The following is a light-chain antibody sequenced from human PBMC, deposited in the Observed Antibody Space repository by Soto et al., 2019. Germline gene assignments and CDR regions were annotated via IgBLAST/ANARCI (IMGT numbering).Light chain of an antibody. J-gene: IGLJ2*01. CDR1: KLGDKF. Sequence: YELTQPPSVSVSPGQTASITCSGDKLGDKFACWFQQKPGQSPVLVIYQDNRRPSGIPERFSGSNSGNTATLTISGTQAMDEADYYCQAWDSSTVIFGGGTKLTVL. V-gene: IGLV3-1*01. CDR3: QAWDSSTVI. CDR2: QDN.